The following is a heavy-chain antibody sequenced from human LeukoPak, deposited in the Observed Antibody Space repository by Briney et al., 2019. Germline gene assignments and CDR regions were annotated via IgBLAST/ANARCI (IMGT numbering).Heavy chain of an antibody. Sequence: ASVKVSCKASGYTFTGYYMHWVRQAPGQGLEWMGWINPNSGDTNYAQKFQGRVTMTRDTSISTAYMELSRLRSDDTAVYYCARDGEVATFDYWGQGTLVTVS. D-gene: IGHD5-12*01. CDR2: INPNSGDT. CDR3: ARDGEVATFDY. CDR1: GYTFTGYY. V-gene: IGHV1-2*02. J-gene: IGHJ4*02.